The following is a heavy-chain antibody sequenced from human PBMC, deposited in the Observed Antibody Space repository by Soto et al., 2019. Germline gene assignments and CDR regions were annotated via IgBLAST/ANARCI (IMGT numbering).Heavy chain of an antibody. D-gene: IGHD2-2*01. J-gene: IGHJ6*02. CDR1: GGTFGSYA. CDR2: IIPIPGTA. V-gene: IGHV1-69*01. Sequence: QVQLVQSGAEVKKPGSSVQVSCKASGGTFGSYAISWVRQAPGQGLEWMGGIIPIPGTANYAQKFQGRVAIAADESTSTAYMDLSSLRSEDTAVYYCARSQGSSTSLEIYYYYYYGMDVWGQGTTVTVSS. CDR3: ARSQGSSTSLEIYYYYYYGMDV.